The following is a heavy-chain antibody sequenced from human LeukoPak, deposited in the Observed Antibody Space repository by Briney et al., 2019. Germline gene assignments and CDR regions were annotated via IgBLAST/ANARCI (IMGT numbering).Heavy chain of an antibody. D-gene: IGHD2-15*01. J-gene: IGHJ5*02. CDR1: GFTFSSYA. Sequence: GGSLRLSCAASGFTFSSYAMHWVRQSPGKGLEWVAVISYDGNSKYYADSVKGRFTISRDNSKKTLYVQMNSLRAEDTAVYYCAGGVVVVVAATTGPFDPWGQGTLVTVSS. V-gene: IGHV3-30*04. CDR3: AGGVVVVVAATTGPFDP. CDR2: ISYDGNSK.